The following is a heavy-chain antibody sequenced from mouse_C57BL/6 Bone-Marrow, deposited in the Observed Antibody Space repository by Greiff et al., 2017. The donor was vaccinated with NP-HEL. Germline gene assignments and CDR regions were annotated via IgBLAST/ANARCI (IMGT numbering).Heavy chain of an antibody. J-gene: IGHJ2*01. CDR3: ARRNYYGNDFDY. CDR2: ISNLAYSI. CDR1: GFTFSDYG. V-gene: IGHV5-15*04. D-gene: IGHD1-1*01. Sequence: EVMLVESGGGLVQPGGSLKLSCAASGFTFSDYGMAWVRQAPRKGPEWVAFISNLAYSIYYADTVTGRFTISRENAKNTLYLEMSSLRSEDTAMYYCARRNYYGNDFDYWGQGTTLTVSS.